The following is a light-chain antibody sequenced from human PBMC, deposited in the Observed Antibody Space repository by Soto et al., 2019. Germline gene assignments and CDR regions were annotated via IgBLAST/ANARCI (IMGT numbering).Light chain of an antibody. J-gene: IGKJ4*01. CDR1: QSVSSS. Sequence: EIVLAQSPGTLSLSPGESATLPCRASQSVSSSFLAWYQQKAGQAPRLLIYDASNRATGIPARFGGSGSGTDFTLTISSLEPEDFAVYYCQQRSNWPPTFGGGTKVDIK. CDR3: QQRSNWPPT. V-gene: IGKV3-11*01. CDR2: DAS.